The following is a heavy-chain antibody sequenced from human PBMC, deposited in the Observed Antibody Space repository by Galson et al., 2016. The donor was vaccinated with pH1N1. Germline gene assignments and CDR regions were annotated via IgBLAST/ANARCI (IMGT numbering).Heavy chain of an antibody. V-gene: IGHV5-51*04. CDR2: VNPGGSTI. D-gene: IGHD4-17*01. CDR3: ARQYDFGDYRGNAFDI. J-gene: IGHJ3*02. CDR1: GYIFTSQW. Sequence: QSGAEVKKPGESLKISCKASGYIFTSQWIAWVRQVPGKGLEWVGVVNPGGSTIRYSPSFQGQVTISSDKPISTAYLQWISLRASDTAMNYCARQYDFGDYRGNAFDIWGQGTVVIVSS.